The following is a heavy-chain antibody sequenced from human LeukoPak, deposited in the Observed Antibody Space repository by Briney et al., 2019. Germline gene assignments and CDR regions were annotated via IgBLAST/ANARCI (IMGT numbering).Heavy chain of an antibody. Sequence: PGGSLRLSCAASGFTVSSNYMSWVRQAPGKGLEWVSAISGSGGSTYYADSVKGRFTISRDNSKNTLYLQMNSLRAEDTAVYYCANTIRVNYDFWSGYSTGGSYYFDYWGQGTLVTVSS. J-gene: IGHJ4*02. CDR2: ISGSGGST. CDR3: ANTIRVNYDFWSGYSTGGSYYFDY. CDR1: GFTVSSNY. V-gene: IGHV3-23*01. D-gene: IGHD3-3*01.